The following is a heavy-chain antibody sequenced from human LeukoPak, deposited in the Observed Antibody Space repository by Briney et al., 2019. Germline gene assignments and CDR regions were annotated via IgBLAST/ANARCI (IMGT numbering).Heavy chain of an antibody. D-gene: IGHD3-16*02. V-gene: IGHV3-9*01. J-gene: IGHJ4*02. CDR3: ARGSYDYVWGNYRYSSPGDY. CDR2: LSWNSGSL. Sequence: GGSLRLSCAASGFTFDDYAMHWVRQAPGKGLEWVSGLSWNSGSLGYADSAKGRFTISRDNSRNSLYLQMNSLRAEDTAVYYCARGSYDYVWGNYRYSSPGDYWGQGTLVTVSS. CDR1: GFTFDDYA.